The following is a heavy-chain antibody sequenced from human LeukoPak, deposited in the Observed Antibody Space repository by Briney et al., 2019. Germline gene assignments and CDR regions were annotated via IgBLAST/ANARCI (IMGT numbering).Heavy chain of an antibody. Sequence: ASVKVSCKASGYTFTSYGISWVRQAPGQGLEWMGWISAYNGNTNYAQKLQGRVTMTTDTSTSTAYMELRSLRSDDTVVYYCARADSSGTPNLSWGQGTLVTVSS. V-gene: IGHV1-18*01. D-gene: IGHD3-22*01. CDR2: ISAYNGNT. CDR3: ARADSSGTPNLS. CDR1: GYTFTSYG. J-gene: IGHJ4*02.